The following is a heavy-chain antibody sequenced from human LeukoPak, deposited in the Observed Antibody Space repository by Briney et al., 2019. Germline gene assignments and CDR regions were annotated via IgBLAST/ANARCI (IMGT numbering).Heavy chain of an antibody. CDR3: ARDLELLWFGELFS. CDR2: INPNSGGT. J-gene: IGHJ5*02. Sequence: ASVKVSCKASGYTFTGYYMHWVRQAPGQGLEWMGWINPNSGGTNYAQKFQGRVTMTRDTSISTAYMELSRLRSDDTAVYYCARDLELLWFGELFSWGQGTLVTVSS. CDR1: GYTFTGYY. V-gene: IGHV1-2*02. D-gene: IGHD3-10*01.